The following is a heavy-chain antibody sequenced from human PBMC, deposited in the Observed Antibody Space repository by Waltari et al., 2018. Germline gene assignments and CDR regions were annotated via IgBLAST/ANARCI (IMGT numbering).Heavy chain of an antibody. CDR2: INPNSGGT. J-gene: IGHJ5*02. V-gene: IGHV1-2*06. CDR3: ARDVIAARQNWFDP. CDR1: GYTFTGYY. Sequence: QVQLVQSGAEVKKPGASVKVSCKASGYTFTGYYMHWVRQAPGQGLEWMGRINPNSGGTNYAQKFQGRVTMTRDTSISTAYMELSRLRSEDTAVYYCARDVIAARQNWFDPWGQGTLVTVSS. D-gene: IGHD6-6*01.